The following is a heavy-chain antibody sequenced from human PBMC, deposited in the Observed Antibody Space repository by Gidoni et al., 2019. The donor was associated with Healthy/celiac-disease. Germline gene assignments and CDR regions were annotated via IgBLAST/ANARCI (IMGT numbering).Heavy chain of an antibody. D-gene: IGHD2-15*01. Sequence: EVQLVESGGGLVQPGGSLRLSCAASGFTFSSYEMNWVRQAPGKGLEWVSYISSSGSTIYYADSVKGRFTISRDNAKNSLYLQMNSLRAEDTAVYYCARDAPVVTTGAFDIWGQGTMVTVSS. J-gene: IGHJ3*02. CDR3: ARDAPVVTTGAFDI. CDR1: GFTFSSYE. CDR2: ISSSGSTI. V-gene: IGHV3-48*03.